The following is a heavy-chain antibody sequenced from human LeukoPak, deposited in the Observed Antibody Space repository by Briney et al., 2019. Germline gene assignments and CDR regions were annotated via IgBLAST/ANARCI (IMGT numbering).Heavy chain of an antibody. CDR2: IYTSGST. CDR1: GGSISSYY. CDR3: ARGLFIGYCSSTSCYNWFDP. Sequence: SETLSLTCTVSGGSISSYYWSWIRQPAGKGLEWIGRIYTSGSTNYNPSLNSRVTISVDTSKNQFSLKLSSVTAADTAVYYCARGLFIGYCSSTSCYNWFDPWGQGTLVTVSS. D-gene: IGHD2-2*01. J-gene: IGHJ5*02. V-gene: IGHV4-4*07.